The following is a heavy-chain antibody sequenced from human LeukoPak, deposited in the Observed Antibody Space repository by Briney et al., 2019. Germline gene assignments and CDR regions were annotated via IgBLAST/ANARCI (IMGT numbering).Heavy chain of an antibody. D-gene: IGHD3-22*01. J-gene: IGHJ4*02. CDR2: IRYDGSNK. CDR1: GFTFSCYG. CDR3: AKVVTMIVVVNNPIDY. Sequence: GGSLRLSCAASGFTFSCYGMHWVRQAPGKGLEWVAFIRYDGSNKYYADSVKGRFTISRDNSKNTLYLQMNSLRAEDTAVYYCAKVVTMIVVVNNPIDYWGQGTLVTVSS. V-gene: IGHV3-30*02.